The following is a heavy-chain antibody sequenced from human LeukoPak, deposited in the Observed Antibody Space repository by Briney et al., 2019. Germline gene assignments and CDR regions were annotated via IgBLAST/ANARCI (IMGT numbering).Heavy chain of an antibody. D-gene: IGHD2/OR15-2a*01. Sequence: GGSLRLSCSASGFTYSSYAMHWVRQDPGKGLEYVSAISSNGGSTYYADSAKGRFTISRDNSKNTLYLQMSSLRAEDTAVYYCVKGGYYAHGYYFDYWGQEILVTVSS. CDR2: ISSNGGST. CDR1: GFTYSSYA. CDR3: VKGGYYAHGYYFDY. V-gene: IGHV3-64D*06. J-gene: IGHJ4*02.